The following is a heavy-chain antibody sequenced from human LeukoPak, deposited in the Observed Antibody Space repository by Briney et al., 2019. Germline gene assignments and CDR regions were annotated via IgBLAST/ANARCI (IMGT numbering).Heavy chain of an antibody. V-gene: IGHV3-23*01. D-gene: IGHD5-24*01. Sequence: GGSLRLSCAVSGFTFRGAAMTWVRQAPGKGLEWVSLISSSGNNAYYADSVKGRFTIYRDNSKNTLSLQMNSLRVEDTAIYYCAKDIQLSTWGLGTRVTVSS. CDR2: ISSSGNNA. CDR1: GFTFRGAA. J-gene: IGHJ3*01. CDR3: AKDIQLST.